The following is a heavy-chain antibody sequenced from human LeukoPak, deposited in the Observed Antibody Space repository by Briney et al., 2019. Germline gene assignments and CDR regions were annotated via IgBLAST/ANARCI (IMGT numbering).Heavy chain of an antibody. J-gene: IGHJ5*02. Sequence: PSETLSLTCAVSGYSISSGYYWGWIRQPPGKGLEWIGSIYHSGSTYYNPSLKSRVTISVDTSKNQSSLKLSSVTAADTAVYYCASNPNCSSASCYVWPSYNWFDPWGQGTLVTVSS. V-gene: IGHV4-38-2*01. CDR3: ASNPNCSSASCYVWPSYNWFDP. CDR2: IYHSGST. CDR1: GYSISSGYY. D-gene: IGHD2-2*01.